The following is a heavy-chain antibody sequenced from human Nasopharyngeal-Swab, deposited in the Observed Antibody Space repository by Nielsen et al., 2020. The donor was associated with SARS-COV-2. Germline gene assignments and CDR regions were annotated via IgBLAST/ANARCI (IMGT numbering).Heavy chain of an antibody. CDR3: AAGVYYDFWSGYPPLDY. D-gene: IGHD3-3*01. CDR1: GFTFTSSA. V-gene: IGHV1-58*01. Sequence: SVKFSCKASGFTFTSSAVQWVRQARGQRLEWIGWIVVGSGNTNYAQKFQERVTITRDMSTSTAYMELSSLRSEDTAVYYCAAGVYYDFWSGYPPLDYWGQGTLVTVSS. CDR2: IVVGSGNT. J-gene: IGHJ4*02.